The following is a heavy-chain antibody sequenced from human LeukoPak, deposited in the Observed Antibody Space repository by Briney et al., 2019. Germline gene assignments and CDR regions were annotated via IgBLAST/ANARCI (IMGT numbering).Heavy chain of an antibody. V-gene: IGHV4-38-2*02. J-gene: IGHJ4*02. Sequence: PSETLSLTCTVSGYSISSGYYWSWIRQPPGKGLEWIGEINHSGSTNYNPSLKSRVTISVDTSKNQFSLKLSSVTAADTAVYYCWVTAIPRGGYFDYWGQGTLVTVSS. CDR3: WVTAIPRGGYFDY. D-gene: IGHD2-21*02. CDR2: INHSGST. CDR1: GYSISSGYY.